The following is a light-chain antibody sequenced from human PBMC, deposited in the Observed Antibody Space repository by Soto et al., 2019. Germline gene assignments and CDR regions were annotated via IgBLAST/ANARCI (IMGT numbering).Light chain of an antibody. CDR3: KSYAGSNTYV. CDR2: EVV. CDR1: KNDIGVYDF. V-gene: IGLV2-8*01. J-gene: IGLJ1*01. Sequence: QSVLTQPPSASLSPGQSVTISCTGTKNDIGVYDFVSWYQHHPGKAPRLIIYEVVKRPSGVPDRFSGSKSGNTASLTVSGLQAADEADYFCKSYAGSNTYVFGSGTKVTVL.